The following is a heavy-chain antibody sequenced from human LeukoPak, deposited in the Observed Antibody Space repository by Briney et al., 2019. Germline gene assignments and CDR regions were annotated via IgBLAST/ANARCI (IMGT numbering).Heavy chain of an antibody. CDR1: GGSISSYY. D-gene: IGHD3-10*01. V-gene: IGHV4-59*01. CDR2: IFVSGGT. J-gene: IGHJ5*02. Sequence: SETLSLTCTVSGGSISSYYWSWIRQPPGKGLEWVGYIFVSGGTKYNPSLKSPVTISVDTSKNQFSLKLSSVTAADTAVYYCARVITMVRGVIITYWFDPWGQGTLVTVSS. CDR3: ARVITMVRGVIITYWFDP.